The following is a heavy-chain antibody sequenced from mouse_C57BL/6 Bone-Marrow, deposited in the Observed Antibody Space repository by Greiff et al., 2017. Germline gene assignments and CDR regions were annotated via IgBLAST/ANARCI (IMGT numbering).Heavy chain of an antibody. V-gene: IGHV1-55*01. Sequence: QVQLQQSGAELVKPGASVKMSCKASGYTFTSYWITWVKQRPGQGLEWIGDIYPGSGSTNYNEKFKSKATLTVDKSSSTAYMQLSSLTSEDAAVYYWAWSKDFDYWGQGTTLTVSS. D-gene: IGHD2-5*01. CDR2: IYPGSGST. CDR3: AWSKDFDY. CDR1: GYTFTSYW. J-gene: IGHJ2*01.